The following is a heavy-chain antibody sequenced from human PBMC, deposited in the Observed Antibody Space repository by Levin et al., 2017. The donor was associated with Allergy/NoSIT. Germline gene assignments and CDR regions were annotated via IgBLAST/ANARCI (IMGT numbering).Heavy chain of an antibody. CDR3: VRSGYGFGELGVHY. Sequence: GESLKISCAASGFTFSDYYMSWIRQAPGKGLEWVSYISSSSSYTNYADSVKGRFTISRDNAKNSLYLQMNSLRAEDTAVYYCVRSGYGFGELGVHYWGQGTLVTVSS. CDR2: ISSSSSYT. CDR1: GFTFSDYY. J-gene: IGHJ4*02. D-gene: IGHD3-10*01. V-gene: IGHV3-11*03.